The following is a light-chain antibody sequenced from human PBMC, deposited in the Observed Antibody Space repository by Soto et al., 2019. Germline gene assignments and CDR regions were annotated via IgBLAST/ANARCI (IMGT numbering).Light chain of an antibody. V-gene: IGKV1-12*01. Sequence: DIQMTQSPSSVSASVGDSVTITCRASQGIDNWLAWYQQKPGMAPKLLISAASNLQSGVPTRFSGSGSGTDFTHTINSLQPEDFATYFCQQAIHFPLAFGGGTKVEI. CDR3: QQAIHFPLA. J-gene: IGKJ4*01. CDR1: QGIDNW. CDR2: AAS.